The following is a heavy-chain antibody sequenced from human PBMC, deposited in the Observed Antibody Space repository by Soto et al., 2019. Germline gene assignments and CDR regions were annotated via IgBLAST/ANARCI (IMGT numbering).Heavy chain of an antibody. D-gene: IGHD3-22*01. CDR2: IIPIFGTA. J-gene: IGHJ3*02. CDR1: GGTFSSYA. Sequence: QVQLVQSGAEVKKPGSSVKVSCKASGGTFSSYAISWVRQAPGQGLEWMGGIIPIFGTANYAQKFQGRVTITADESTSTAYMELSSLRSEDTAVYCCARDSTPYYYDSSGYPARDAFDIWGQGTMVTVSS. V-gene: IGHV1-69*01. CDR3: ARDSTPYYYDSSGYPARDAFDI.